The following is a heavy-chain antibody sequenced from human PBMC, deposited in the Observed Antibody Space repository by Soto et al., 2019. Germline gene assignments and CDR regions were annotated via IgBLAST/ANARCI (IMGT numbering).Heavy chain of an antibody. D-gene: IGHD5-18*01. J-gene: IGHJ4*02. CDR3: AREDVDTGL. V-gene: IGHV1-2*02. Sequence: ASVKVSCKASGYTFNRYYMHWVRQAPGPGLEWMGWISPHTGGTTYAQKFQGRVTMTRDTSVSTAFMELSRLGSDDTAVYYCAREDVDTGLWGQGTLVTVSS. CDR2: ISPHTGGT. CDR1: GYTFNRYY.